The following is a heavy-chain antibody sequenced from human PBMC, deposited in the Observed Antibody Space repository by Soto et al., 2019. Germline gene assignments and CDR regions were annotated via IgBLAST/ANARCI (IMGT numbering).Heavy chain of an antibody. CDR3: AKGDRGDLLGELWPPDDVIDI. Sequence: EVQLLESGGGLVHPGGSLSLSCEDSGFPFNIFGLNWVRQAPGKGLEWVSAISCSGASTYYADSVKGRFSISRDNSKNTLFLHMTSLRTEDTAIYNCAKGDRGDLLGELWPPDDVIDIWGQGTMVTVSS. D-gene: IGHD3-10*01. CDR1: GFPFNIFG. V-gene: IGHV3-23*01. CDR2: ISCSGAST. J-gene: IGHJ3*02.